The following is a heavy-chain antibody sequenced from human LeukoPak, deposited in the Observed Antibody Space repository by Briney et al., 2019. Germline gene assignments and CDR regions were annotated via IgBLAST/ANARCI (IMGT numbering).Heavy chain of an antibody. CDR3: AREWHYENFDY. D-gene: IGHD1-7*01. CDR2: ISYDGSNK. CDR1: GFTFSSYG. V-gene: IGHV3-30*03. Sequence: PGGSLRLSCAASGFTFSSYGMHWVRQAPGKGLEWVAVISYDGSNKYYADSVKGRFTISRDNSKNTLYLQMNSLRAEDTAVYYCAREWHYENFDYWGQGTLVTVSS. J-gene: IGHJ4*02.